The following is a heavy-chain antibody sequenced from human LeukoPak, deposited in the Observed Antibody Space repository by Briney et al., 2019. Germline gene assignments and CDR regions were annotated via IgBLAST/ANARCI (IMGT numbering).Heavy chain of an antibody. D-gene: IGHD3-22*01. V-gene: IGHV3-21*01. J-gene: IGHJ4*02. CDR1: GFTFSSYS. CDR3: ARADKGGYYDSSGYDY. CDR2: INTISSYI. Sequence: GGSLRLSCAASGFTFSSYSFNWVRQAPGKGLEWVSSINTISSYIYYADSVKGRFTISRDNAKNSLSLQMSSLRAEDTAVYYCARADKGGYYDSSGYDYRGQGTLVTVSS.